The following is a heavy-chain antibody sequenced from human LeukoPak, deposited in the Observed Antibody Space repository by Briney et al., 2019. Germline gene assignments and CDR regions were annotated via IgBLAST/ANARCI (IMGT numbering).Heavy chain of an antibody. Sequence: RASVKVSCKVSGYTLTELSMHWVRQAPGQGLEWMGGIIPIFGTANYAQKFQGRVTITADESTSTAYMELSSLRSEDTAVYYCARYPLDQYSSGWFDYWGQGTLVTVSS. CDR1: GYTLTELS. D-gene: IGHD6-19*01. CDR3: ARYPLDQYSSGWFDY. J-gene: IGHJ4*02. V-gene: IGHV1-69*13. CDR2: IIPIFGTA.